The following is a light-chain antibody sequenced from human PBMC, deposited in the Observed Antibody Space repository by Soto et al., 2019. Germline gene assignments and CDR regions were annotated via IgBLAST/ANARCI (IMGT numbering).Light chain of an antibody. CDR2: EVS. V-gene: IGLV2-8*01. J-gene: IGLJ3*02. CDR3: SSYARRNTLL. CDR1: SSDVGNYNY. Sequence: QSALTQPPSASGSPGQSVTISCTGTSSDVGNYNYVSWYQQHPGKAPKLMIYEVSKRPSGVPDRFSGSKSGNTASLTVSGLQAEDEADYFCSSYARRNTLLFGGGTQLTVL.